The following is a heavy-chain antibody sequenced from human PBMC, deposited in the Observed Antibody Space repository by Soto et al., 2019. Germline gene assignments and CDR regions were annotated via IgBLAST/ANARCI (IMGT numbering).Heavy chain of an antibody. CDR1: GFTFSSYA. D-gene: IGHD1-1*01. Sequence: GGSLRLSCAASGFTFSSYAMSWVRQAPGRGLEWVSAISGSGGSTYYADSVKGRFTISRDNSKNTLYLQMNSLRAEDTAVYYCAKDPGEVQESFDYWGQGTLVTVSS. CDR3: AKDPGEVQESFDY. V-gene: IGHV3-23*01. CDR2: ISGSGGST. J-gene: IGHJ4*02.